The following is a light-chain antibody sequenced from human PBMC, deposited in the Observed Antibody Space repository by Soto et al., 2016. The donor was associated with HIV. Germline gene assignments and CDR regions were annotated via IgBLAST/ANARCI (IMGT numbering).Light chain of an antibody. J-gene: IGLJ3*02. CDR2: DDS. Sequence: SYVLTQPPSVSVAPGQTARITCEGDNIGSKSVHWYQQRPGQAPVLVVFDDSDRPSGIPERFSGSKSGNTATLTISRVEAGDEADYYCQVWDRSSDHVVFGGGTKLPV. CDR1: NIGSKS. V-gene: IGLV3-21*02. CDR3: QVWDRSSDHVV.